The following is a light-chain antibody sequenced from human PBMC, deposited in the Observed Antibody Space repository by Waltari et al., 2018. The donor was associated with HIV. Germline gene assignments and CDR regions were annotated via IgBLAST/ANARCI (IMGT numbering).Light chain of an antibody. J-gene: IGLJ2*01. CDR1: DSVF. CDR2: DVT. CDR3: CAYADSYTLLVV. Sequence: QPALTQPRPLSGSPGQSLTIPSLGTDSVFSCYRLIPGQAPKLIIYDVTQRPSGVPDRFSGSQSGNTASLTISGLQPEDEADYYCCAYADSYTLLVVFGGGTKLTVL. V-gene: IGLV2-11*01.